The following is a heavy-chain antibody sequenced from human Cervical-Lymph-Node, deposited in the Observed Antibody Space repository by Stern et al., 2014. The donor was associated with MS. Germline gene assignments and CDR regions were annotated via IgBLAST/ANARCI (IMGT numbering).Heavy chain of an antibody. CDR3: AREHHGGNFAA. D-gene: IGHD4-23*01. CDR1: VATFSTNG. Sequence: MQLLESGAEVKKPGSSVKVSCKVSVATFSTNGISWVRQGPGHGLEWMGATVAIFERSNYAQRFRGRVTITADESTSTSYMELTSLRSDDTGVYYCAREHHGGNFAAWGQGTLVTVSS. CDR2: TVAIFERS. J-gene: IGHJ5*02. V-gene: IGHV1-69*01.